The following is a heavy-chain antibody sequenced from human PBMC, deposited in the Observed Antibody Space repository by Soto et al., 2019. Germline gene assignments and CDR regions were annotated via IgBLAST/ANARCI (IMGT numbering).Heavy chain of an antibody. V-gene: IGHV1-46*03. CDR3: ARGDHGYYYGSGSYFRPGNXFDP. Sequence: ASVKVSCKASGYTFTSYYMHWVRQAPGQGLEWMGIINPSGGSTSYAQKFQGRVTMTRDTSTSTVYMELSSLRSEDTAVYYCARGDHGYYYGSGSYFRPGNXFDPWGQGTLVTVSS. CDR2: INPSGGST. CDR1: GYTFTSYY. D-gene: IGHD3-10*01. J-gene: IGHJ5*02.